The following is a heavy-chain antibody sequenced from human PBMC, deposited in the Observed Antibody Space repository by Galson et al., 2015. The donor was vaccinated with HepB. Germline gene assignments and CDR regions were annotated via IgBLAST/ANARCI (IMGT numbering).Heavy chain of an antibody. CDR2: ISAYNGNT. Sequence: SVKVSCKASGYTFTSYGITWVRQAPGQGLEWVGWISAYNGNTNYAQKLQGRVTMTTDTSTSTAYMELRSLRSDDTALYYCARDRVRGGAAPDAFDIWGQGTMST. CDR1: GYTFTSYG. V-gene: IGHV1-18*01. J-gene: IGHJ3*02. CDR3: ARDRVRGGAAPDAFDI. D-gene: IGHD3-16*01.